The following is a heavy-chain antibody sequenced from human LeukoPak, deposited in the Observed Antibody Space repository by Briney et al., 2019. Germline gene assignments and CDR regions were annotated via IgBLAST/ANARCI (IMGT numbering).Heavy chain of an antibody. D-gene: IGHD6-13*01. V-gene: IGHV3-23*01. CDR3: ARDSSTDSSSWSIFDY. CDR1: GFTFSSYA. J-gene: IGHJ4*02. Sequence: AGGSLRLSCAASGFTFSSYAMSWVRQAPGKGLEWVSAISGSGGSTYYADSVKGRFTISRDNSKNTLYLQMNSLRAEDTAVYYCARDSSTDSSSWSIFDYWGQGTLVTVSS. CDR2: ISGSGGST.